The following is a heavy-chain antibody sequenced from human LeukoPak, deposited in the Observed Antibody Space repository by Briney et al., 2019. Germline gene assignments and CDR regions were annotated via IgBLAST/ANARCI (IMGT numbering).Heavy chain of an antibody. D-gene: IGHD3-10*01. CDR3: ARRRSDYYYGSGSYHFDY. J-gene: IGHJ4*02. V-gene: IGHV4-59*01. Sequence: SETLSLTCTVSGGSISSYYWSWLRQPPGKGLEWIGYIYYSGSTYYNPSLKSRATISVHTTNNQFSLKLSSVTAADTAGYYCARRRSDYYYGSGSYHFDYWGQGTLVTVSS. CDR2: IYYSGST. CDR1: GGSISSYY.